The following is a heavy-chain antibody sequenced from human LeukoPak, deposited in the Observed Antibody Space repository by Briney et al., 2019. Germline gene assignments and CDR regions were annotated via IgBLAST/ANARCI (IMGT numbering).Heavy chain of an antibody. V-gene: IGHV3-11*01. CDR1: GFTFSDYY. J-gene: IGHJ4*02. Sequence: GGSLRLSCAASGFTFSDYYMSWIRQAPGKGLEWVSYISSSGSTIYYADSVKGRFTISRDNAKNSLYLQMNSLRAEDTAAYYCARFAGIAARPGHFDYWGQGTLVTVSS. CDR2: ISSSGSTI. D-gene: IGHD6-6*01. CDR3: ARFAGIAARPGHFDY.